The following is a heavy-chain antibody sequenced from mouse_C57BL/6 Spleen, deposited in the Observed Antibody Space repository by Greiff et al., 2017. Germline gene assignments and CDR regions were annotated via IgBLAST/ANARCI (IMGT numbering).Heavy chain of an antibody. Sequence: EVQLQQSGPELVKPGASVKISCKASGYSFTGYYMNWVKQSPEKSLEWIGEINPSTGGTTYNQKFKAKATLTVDKSSSTASMQLKSLTSEDSAVYYGARGYYGSSYRYFDVWGTGTTVTVSS. CDR2: INPSTGGT. CDR3: ARGYYGSSYRYFDV. V-gene: IGHV1-42*01. CDR1: GYSFTGYY. J-gene: IGHJ1*03. D-gene: IGHD1-1*01.